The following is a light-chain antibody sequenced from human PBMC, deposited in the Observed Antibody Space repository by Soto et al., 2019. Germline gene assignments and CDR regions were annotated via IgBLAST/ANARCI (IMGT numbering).Light chain of an antibody. V-gene: IGKV1-5*01. J-gene: IGKJ1*01. Sequence: DIQMTQSPSTLSASVGDRVTITCLASQSISSWLAWYQQKPGKAPKLLIYDASSLESGVPSRFSGSGSATEFTLTISSLQPDDFATYYCQHYTNSWRFGQGTRVEIX. CDR2: DAS. CDR1: QSISSW. CDR3: QHYTNSWR.